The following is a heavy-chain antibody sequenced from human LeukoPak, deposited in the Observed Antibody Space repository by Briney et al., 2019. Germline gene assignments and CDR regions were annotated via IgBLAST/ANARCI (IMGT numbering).Heavy chain of an antibody. CDR2: IYTSGST. D-gene: IGHD2-15*01. CDR3: ARGGANSVVVAAYFDP. CDR1: GGSFSGYY. J-gene: IGHJ5*02. Sequence: KSSETLSLTCAVYGGSFSGYYWSWVRQPPGKGLEWIGRIYTSGSTNYNPSLKSRVTISVDTSKNQFSLKLSSVTAADTAVYYCARGGANSVVVAAYFDPWGQGTLVTVSS. V-gene: IGHV4-34*01.